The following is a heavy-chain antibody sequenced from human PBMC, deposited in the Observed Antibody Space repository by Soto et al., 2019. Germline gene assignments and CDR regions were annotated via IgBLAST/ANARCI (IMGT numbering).Heavy chain of an antibody. CDR2: PDSCDSSN. D-gene: IGHD4-4*01. CDR1: GYTFENQR. CDR3: ARLGHDYSNSGIDV. J-gene: IGHJ6*02. Sequence: GESLKTSCKGFGYTFENQRNTWVRQVPGKGLGWMGKPDSCDSSNIYNSAFEGHVTLSLDKSVTTAYLQWSSLKAPDTGIYFCARLGHDYSNSGIDVWGQGTTVTVSS. V-gene: IGHV5-10-1*01.